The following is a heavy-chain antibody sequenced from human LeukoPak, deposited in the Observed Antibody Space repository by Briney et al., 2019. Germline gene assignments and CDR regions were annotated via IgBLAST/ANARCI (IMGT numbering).Heavy chain of an antibody. CDR1: GYTFTSYG. D-gene: IGHD3-10*01. CDR3: AREFRGPPNLWFGELLWEPFDY. CDR2: ISAYNGNT. J-gene: IGHJ4*02. V-gene: IGHV1-18*01. Sequence: ASVKVSCKASGYTFTSYGISWVRQAPGQGLEWMGWISAYNGNTNYAQKLQGRVTMTTDTSTSTAYMELRSLRSDDTAVYYCAREFRGPPNLWFGELLWEPFDYWGQGTLVTVSS.